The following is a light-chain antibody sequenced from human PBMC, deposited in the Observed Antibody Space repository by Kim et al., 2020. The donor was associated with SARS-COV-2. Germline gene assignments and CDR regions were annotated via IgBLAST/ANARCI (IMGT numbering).Light chain of an antibody. J-gene: IGLJ2*01. CDR1: KLGDKY. CDR2: QDS. CDR3: QAWDSSTAAV. V-gene: IGLV3-1*01. Sequence: SYELTQPPSVSVSPGQTASITCSGDKLGDKYACWYQQKPGQSPVLVIYQDSKRPSGIPERFSGSNSGNTATLTISGTQAMDEADYYCQAWDSSTAAVFGGGTQPTVL.